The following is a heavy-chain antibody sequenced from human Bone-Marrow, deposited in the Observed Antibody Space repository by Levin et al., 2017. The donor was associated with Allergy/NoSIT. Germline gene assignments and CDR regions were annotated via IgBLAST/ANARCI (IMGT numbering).Heavy chain of an antibody. J-gene: IGHJ4*02. CDR1: GFTFSSYA. CDR2: ISYDGSNK. D-gene: IGHD1-26*01. V-gene: IGHV3-30-3*01. Sequence: GGSLRLSCAASGFTFSSYAMHWVRQAPGKGLEWVAVISYDGSNKYYADSVKGRFTISRDNSKNTLYLQMNSLRAEDTAVYYCARGRIVGATIGYWGQGTLVTVSS. CDR3: ARGRIVGATIGY.